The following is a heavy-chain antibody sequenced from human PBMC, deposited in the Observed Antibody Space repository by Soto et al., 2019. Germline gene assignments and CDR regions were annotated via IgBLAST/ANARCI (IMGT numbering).Heavy chain of an antibody. J-gene: IGHJ6*02. CDR3: AKNGQPPYYYYGLDV. CDR2: ISGYNGDT. Sequence: QGHLVQSGAEVKKPGASVKVSCKASGYTFTRYGISWVRQAPGQGLEWMGWISGYNGDTNYAQNLQDRVTMTIDTSTNTAYMELRSLTSDDTAVYYCAKNGQPPYYYYGLDVWSQGTTVTVSS. D-gene: IGHD2-8*01. CDR1: GYTFTRYG. V-gene: IGHV1-18*01.